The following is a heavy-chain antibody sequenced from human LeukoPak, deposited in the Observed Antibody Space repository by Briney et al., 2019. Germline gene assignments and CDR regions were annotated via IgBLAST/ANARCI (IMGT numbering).Heavy chain of an antibody. D-gene: IGHD3-3*01. J-gene: IGHJ4*02. CDR3: ARDLSLEFDY. CDR1: GLTFSSDW. Sequence: GGSLRLSCAASGLTFSSDWMSWVRQAPGKGPEWVANMKEDGSKTDYMESVKGRFTISRDNAKNSLYRQMSSLRAEDTAVYYCARDLSLEFDYWGQGTLVTVSS. V-gene: IGHV3-7*01. CDR2: MKEDGSKT.